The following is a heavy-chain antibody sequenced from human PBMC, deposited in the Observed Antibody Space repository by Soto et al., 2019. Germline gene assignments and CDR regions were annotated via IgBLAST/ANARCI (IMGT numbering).Heavy chain of an antibody. D-gene: IGHD2-15*01. V-gene: IGHV1-18*04. CDR3: ARGRGYCSGGSCPTRGWFDP. Sequence: QVQLVQSGAEVKKPGASVKVSCKASGYTFTSYGISWVRQAPGQGLEWMGWISAYNGNTNYAQKLQGRVTMTTDTSTSTAYMELRSMRSDDTAVYYCARGRGYCSGGSCPTRGWFDPWGQGTLVTVSS. CDR2: ISAYNGNT. J-gene: IGHJ5*02. CDR1: GYTFTSYG.